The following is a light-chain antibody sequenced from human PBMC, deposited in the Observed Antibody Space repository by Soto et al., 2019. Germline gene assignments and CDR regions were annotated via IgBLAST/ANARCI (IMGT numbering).Light chain of an antibody. J-gene: IGKJ1*01. V-gene: IGKV3-20*01. CDR2: AAS. Sequence: EIALTQSPGTLSLSPGERATLSCRASQSVTANYLAWYRQRPGQAPRLLIYAASIGATGVPDRFSGSGSGTDFSLTISRLEPEDFAVYYCLQYGVPLWTFGQGTTVE. CDR3: LQYGVPLWT. CDR1: QSVTANY.